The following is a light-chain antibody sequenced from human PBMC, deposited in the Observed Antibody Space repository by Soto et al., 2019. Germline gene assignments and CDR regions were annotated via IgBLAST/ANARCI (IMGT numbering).Light chain of an antibody. CDR2: GAS. J-gene: IGKJ1*01. CDR1: QSVSIS. CDR3: QQYGSSPRT. V-gene: IGKV3-20*01. Sequence: EIVLTQSPATLSXCPGARAPPSCRASQSVSISLAWYQQKPGQAPRLLIYGASSRATGIPDRFSGSGSGTDFALTISRLEPEDFAVYYCQQYGSSPRTFGQGTNVDI.